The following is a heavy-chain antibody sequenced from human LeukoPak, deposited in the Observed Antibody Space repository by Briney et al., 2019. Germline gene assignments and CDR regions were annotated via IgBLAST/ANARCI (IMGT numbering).Heavy chain of an antibody. V-gene: IGHV4-59*01. J-gene: IGHJ5*02. CDR2: IYYSGST. Sequence: SETLSLTCTVSGGSISSYYWSWIRQPPGKGLEWIGYIYYSGSTNYNPSLKSRVTISVDTSKNQFSLKLSSVTAADTAVYYCAAREIYYYGSGSQYNWFDPWGQGTLVTVSS. CDR3: AAREIYYYGSGSQYNWFDP. CDR1: GGSISSYY. D-gene: IGHD3-10*01.